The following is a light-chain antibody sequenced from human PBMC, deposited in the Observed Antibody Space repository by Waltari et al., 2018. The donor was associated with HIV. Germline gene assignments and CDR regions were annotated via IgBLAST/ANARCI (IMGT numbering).Light chain of an antibody. J-gene: IGLJ2*01. Sequence: SYVLTQAPSVSVAPGQTATISCGNLGKYSVQWYRQKPGRAPDLVVCDDTDRFSGTPARMSGANSGKRATLTISSVEAGDDAVYYCQVWDRSYKEAVFGGGT. CDR1: NLGKYS. CDR3: QVWDRSYKEAV. CDR2: DDT. V-gene: IGLV3-21*02.